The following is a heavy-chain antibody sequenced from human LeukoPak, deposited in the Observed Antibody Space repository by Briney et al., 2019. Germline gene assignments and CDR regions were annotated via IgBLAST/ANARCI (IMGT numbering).Heavy chain of an antibody. V-gene: IGHV4-39*01. D-gene: IGHD3-16*01. J-gene: IGHJ1*01. CDR1: GGSISSSSYY. Sequence: SETLSLTCTVSGGSISSSSYYWGWIRQPPGKGLEWIGIIYYSGSTYYNSSLKSRVTISVDTSKNHFSLKLSSVTAADTAVYYCARQLVGDSQYFQHWGQGTLVTVSS. CDR3: ARQLVGDSQYFQH. CDR2: IYYSGST.